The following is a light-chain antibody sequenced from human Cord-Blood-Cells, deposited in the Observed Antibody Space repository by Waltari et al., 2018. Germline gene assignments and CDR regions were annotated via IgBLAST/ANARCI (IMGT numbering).Light chain of an antibody. V-gene: IGLV2-14*01. Sequence: QSALTQPASVSGSPGQSITTSCTGPSSDVGGYNYVSWYQQHPGKAPKLMIYDVSNRPSGVSNRFSGSKSGNTASLTISGLQAEDEADYYCSSYTSSSMVFGGGTKLTVL. CDR3: SSYTSSSMV. CDR2: DVS. CDR1: SSDVGGYNY. J-gene: IGLJ2*01.